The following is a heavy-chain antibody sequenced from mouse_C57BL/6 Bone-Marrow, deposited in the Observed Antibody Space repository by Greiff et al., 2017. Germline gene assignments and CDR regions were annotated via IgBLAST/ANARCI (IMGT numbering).Heavy chain of an antibody. D-gene: IGHD1-1*01. CDR2: ISSGGSYT. J-gene: IGHJ2*01. CDR1: GFTFSSYA. CDR3: ARGYYYGSSLFDY. V-gene: IGHV5-9-4*01. Sequence: EVQVVESGGGLVKPGGSLKLSCAASGFTFSSYAMSWVRQSPEKRLEWVAEISSGGSYTYYPDTVTGRFTISRDNAKNTLYLEMSSLRSEDTAMYYCARGYYYGSSLFDYWGQGTTLTVSS.